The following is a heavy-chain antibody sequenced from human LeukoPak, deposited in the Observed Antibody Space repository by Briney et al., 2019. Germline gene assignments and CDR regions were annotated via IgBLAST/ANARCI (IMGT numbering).Heavy chain of an antibody. CDR1: GVSYEAYG. Sequence: SVTLSCSASGVSYEAYGMHGLRQAPRKDRHWVSGITWNSDDMYYGGSVKGRFTISRHNTKNSLYLQMNSLRGEDTAVYSCARSGGPGTYNHLRYNWFDPWGQGTLVTVSS. V-gene: IGHV3-9*01. CDR2: ITWNSDDM. J-gene: IGHJ5*02. CDR3: ARSGGPGTYNHLRYNWFDP. D-gene: IGHD3-10*01.